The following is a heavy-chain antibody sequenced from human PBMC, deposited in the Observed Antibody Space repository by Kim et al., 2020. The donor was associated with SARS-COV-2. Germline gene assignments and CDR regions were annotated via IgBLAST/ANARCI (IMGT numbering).Heavy chain of an antibody. CDR2: IYYSGST. D-gene: IGHD3-22*01. CDR1: GGSISSSSYY. CDR3: ARQQYDTSAYSYVLPEGLDY. Sequence: SETLSLTCTVSGGSISSSSYYWGWIRQPPGKGLEWIGSIYYSGSTYYNPSLKSRVTISVDTSKNQFSLELSSVTAADTAVYYCARQQYDTSAYSYVLPEGLDYWGQGTLVTVSS. J-gene: IGHJ4*02. V-gene: IGHV4-39*01.